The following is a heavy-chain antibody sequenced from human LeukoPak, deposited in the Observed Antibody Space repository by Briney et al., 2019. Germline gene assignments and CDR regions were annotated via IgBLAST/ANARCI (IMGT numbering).Heavy chain of an antibody. CDR2: IIPIFGTA. CDR3: ARDLEGVTIFGGTYYYYGMDV. CDR1: GGTFSSYA. J-gene: IGHJ6*02. V-gene: IGHV1-69*01. D-gene: IGHD3-3*01. Sequence: SVKVSCKASGGTFSSYAISWVRQAPGQGLEWMGGIIPIFGTANYAQKFQGRVTITADESTSTAYMELSSLRSEDTAVYYCARDLEGVTIFGGTYYYYGMDVWGQGTTVTVS.